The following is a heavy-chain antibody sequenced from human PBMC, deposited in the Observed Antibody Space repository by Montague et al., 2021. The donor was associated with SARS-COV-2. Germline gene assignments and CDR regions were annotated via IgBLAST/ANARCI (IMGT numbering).Heavy chain of an antibody. V-gene: IGHV1-24*01. CDR2: FDPAHGET. CDR1: GHTVTEAP. D-gene: IGHD3-3*01. Sequence: SVKVSCKVSGHTVTEAPMHWVRQAPGKGLEWMGSFDPAHGETVYAQNFRDRVTLTEDTSTDTAYMELSSLRFEDTAVYYCATEGLSVFGVVIYAFHIWGPGTMVTVSS. CDR3: ATEGLSVFGVVIYAFHI. J-gene: IGHJ3*02.